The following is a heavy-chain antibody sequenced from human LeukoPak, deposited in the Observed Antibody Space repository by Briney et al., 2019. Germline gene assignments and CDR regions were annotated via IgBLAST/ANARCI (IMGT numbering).Heavy chain of an antibody. CDR2: IQAKAYGRAT. CDR3: TRAPHPRCSSSGCYLDY. J-gene: IGHJ4*02. CDR1: GFTFGDYA. Sequence: LTGRSLRLSCSTSGFTFGDYAMSWVRQAPGKGLEWVGFIQAKAYGRATKYAASVNGRFSISRDDSQSIANLQMNDLKTEDTAVYYCTRAPHPRCSSSGCYLDYWGQGTLVTVSS. V-gene: IGHV3-49*04. D-gene: IGHD2-2*01.